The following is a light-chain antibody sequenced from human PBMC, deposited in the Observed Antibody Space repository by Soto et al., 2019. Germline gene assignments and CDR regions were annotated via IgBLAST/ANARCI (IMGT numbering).Light chain of an antibody. CDR3: SSYAGINTYV. CDR1: SSDVGGYNY. V-gene: IGLV2-8*01. CDR2: DVS. J-gene: IGLJ1*01. Sequence: QSVLTQPPSASGSPGQSGTISCTGTSSDVGGYNYVSWYQQHPGKAPKLMIYDVSKRPSGVPDRFSGSKSGDTASLTVSGFQAEDEADYYCSSYAGINTYVFGTGTKLTVL.